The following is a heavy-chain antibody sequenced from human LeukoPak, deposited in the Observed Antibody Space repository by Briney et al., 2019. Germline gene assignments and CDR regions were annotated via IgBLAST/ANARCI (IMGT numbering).Heavy chain of an antibody. V-gene: IGHV3-11*04. CDR3: ARDYSSSGYYPLYYYYMDV. J-gene: IGHJ6*03. Sequence: PGGSLRLSCAASGFTFSDYYMSWIRQAPGKGLEWVSYISSSGSTIYYADSVKGRFTISRDNAKNSLYLQMNSPRAEDTAVYYCARDYSSSGYYPLYYYYMDVWGKGTTVTVSS. CDR1: GFTFSDYY. D-gene: IGHD3-22*01. CDR2: ISSSGSTI.